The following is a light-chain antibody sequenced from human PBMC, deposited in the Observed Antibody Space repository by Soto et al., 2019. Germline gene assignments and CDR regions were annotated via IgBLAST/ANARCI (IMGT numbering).Light chain of an antibody. CDR1: QSVSSSY. Sequence: EIVLTQSPGTLSLSPGERATLSCRASQSVSSSYLAWYQQKPGQAPRLLIYGASSRATGIPDRFSGSGSGGGFGLGSSGLGAEGFAVYYWQQYGSAPRWTCGQGTKVEIK. J-gene: IGKJ1*01. V-gene: IGKV3-20*01. CDR3: QQYGSAPRWT. CDR2: GAS.